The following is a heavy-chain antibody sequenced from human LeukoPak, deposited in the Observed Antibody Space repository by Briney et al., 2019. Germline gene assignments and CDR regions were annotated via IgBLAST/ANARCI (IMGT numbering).Heavy chain of an antibody. CDR2: ISGSGGST. CDR1: GFTFSSYA. CDR3: AKADTLFWSWYYFDY. Sequence: GGSLRLSCAAFGFTFSSYAMSWVRQAPGKGLEWVSAISGSGGSTYYADSVKGRFTISRDNSKNTLYLQMNSLRAEDTAVYYCAKADTLFWSWYYFDYWGQGTLVTVSS. D-gene: IGHD3-3*01. J-gene: IGHJ4*02. V-gene: IGHV3-23*01.